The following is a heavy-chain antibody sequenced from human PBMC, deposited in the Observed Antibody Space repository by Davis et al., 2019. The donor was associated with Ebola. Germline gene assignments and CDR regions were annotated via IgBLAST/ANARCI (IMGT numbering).Heavy chain of an antibody. CDR3: ARSNYGSGSYDS. CDR1: GGSISSYY. Sequence: MPSETLSLTCTVSGGSISSYYWSWIRQPPGKGLEWIGEINHSGSTNYNPSLKSRVTISVDTSKNQFSLKLNSVTAADTAVFYCARSNYGSGSYDSWGQGALVTVSS. J-gene: IGHJ5*01. D-gene: IGHD3-10*01. CDR2: INHSGST. V-gene: IGHV4-34*01.